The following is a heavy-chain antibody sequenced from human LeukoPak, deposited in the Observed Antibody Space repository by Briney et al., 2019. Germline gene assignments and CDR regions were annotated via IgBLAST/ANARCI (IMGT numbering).Heavy chain of an antibody. D-gene: IGHD3-22*01. J-gene: IGHJ4*02. CDR2: IYSGGST. CDR3: ARDLLSDYYDSSDN. Sequence: GGSLRLSCAASGFTVSSKYTSWVRQAPGKGLEWVSVIYSGGSTYYADSVKGRFTISRDNSKNTLYLQMNSLRAEDTAVYYCARDLLSDYYDSSDNWGQGTLVTVSS. CDR1: GFTVSSKY. V-gene: IGHV3-53*01.